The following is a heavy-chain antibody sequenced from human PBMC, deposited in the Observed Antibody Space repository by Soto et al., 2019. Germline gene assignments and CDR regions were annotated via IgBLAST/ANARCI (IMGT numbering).Heavy chain of an antibody. CDR1: GGSFSGYY. Sequence: QVQLQQWGAGLLKPSETLSLTCAVYGGSFSGYYWSWICQPPGKGLEWIGEINHSGSTNYNPSLKSRVTISVDTSKNQFSLKLGSVTAADTAVYYCARGRTGYSSSWYVDWGQGTLVTVSS. CDR3: ARGRTGYSSSWYVD. CDR2: INHSGST. V-gene: IGHV4-34*01. J-gene: IGHJ4*02. D-gene: IGHD6-13*01.